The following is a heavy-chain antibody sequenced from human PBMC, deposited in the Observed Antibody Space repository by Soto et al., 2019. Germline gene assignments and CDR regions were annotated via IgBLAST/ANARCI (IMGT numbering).Heavy chain of an antibody. Sequence: QVQLVESGGGVVQPGRSLRLSCAASGFNFRTYGIHWVRQAPGKGLEWVALISKDGSHSYYAHSVKGRFTTARDTSQNRAFLQVNSLRADDTAVYFCARGTDYADLGNAEYFHPWGQGTLVTVSS. V-gene: IGHV3-30*03. J-gene: IGHJ1*01. CDR3: ARGTDYADLGNAEYFHP. D-gene: IGHD4-17*01. CDR1: GFNFRTYG. CDR2: ISKDGSHS.